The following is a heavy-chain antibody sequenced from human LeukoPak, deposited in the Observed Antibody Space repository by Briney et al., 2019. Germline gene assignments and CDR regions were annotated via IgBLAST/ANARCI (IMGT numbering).Heavy chain of an antibody. J-gene: IGHJ4*02. CDR2: IKQDGSEK. Sequence: GGSLRLSCAASGFTFSSYWMSWVRQAPGKGLEWVANIKQDGSEKDYVDSVKGRFTISRDTAKNTLYLQMNSLRAEDTAVYYCAKELVSGFDYWGQGTLVTVAS. CDR1: GFTFSSYW. CDR3: AKELVSGFDY. D-gene: IGHD3-9*01. V-gene: IGHV3-7*04.